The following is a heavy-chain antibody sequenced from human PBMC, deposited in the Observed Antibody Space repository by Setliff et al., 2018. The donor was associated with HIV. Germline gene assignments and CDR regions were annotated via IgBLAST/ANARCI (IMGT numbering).Heavy chain of an antibody. CDR2: ISAYNGNT. CDR1: GYTFTSYG. D-gene: IGHD2-2*01. J-gene: IGHJ4*02. CDR3: ARGPPIVVVPAALLTFDY. Sequence: GASVKVSCKASGYTFTSYGISWVRQAPGQGLEWMGWISAYNGNTNYAQKLQGRVTMTTETSTSTAYMELRSLRSDDTAVYYCARGPPIVVVPAALLTFDYWGQGTLVTVSS. V-gene: IGHV1-18*01.